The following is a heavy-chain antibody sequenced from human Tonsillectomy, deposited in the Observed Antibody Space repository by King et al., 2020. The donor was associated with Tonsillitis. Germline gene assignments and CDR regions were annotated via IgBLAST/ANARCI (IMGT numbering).Heavy chain of an antibody. J-gene: IGHJ6*02. CDR3: VKDIAAYHDSVGYYGSYEFGLDV. V-gene: IGHV3-9*01. Sequence: VQLVESGGGLVQPGRSVRLSCAASGSTFDYSAMHWVRQGPGKGRGWGSGISWKSGYIEFVECVEGRFTISRENTKNSLYLKMNSLRAEDTALYYWVKDIAAYHDSVGYYGSYEFGLDVWGQGTTVAVSS. CDR2: ISWKSGYI. CDR1: GSTFDYSA. D-gene: IGHD3-22*01.